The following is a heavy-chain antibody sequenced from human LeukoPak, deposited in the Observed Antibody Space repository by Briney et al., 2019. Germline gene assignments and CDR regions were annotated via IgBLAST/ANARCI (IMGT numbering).Heavy chain of an antibody. D-gene: IGHD4-17*01. CDR2: MNPNSGNT. CDR3: ARHVAPYGDYEFADY. J-gene: IGHJ4*02. V-gene: IGHV1-8*02. CDR1: GYTFTSYG. Sequence: ASVKVSCKASGYTFTSYGINWVRQATGQGLEWMGWMNPNSGNTGYAQKFQGRVTMTRNTSISTAYMELSSLRSEDTAVYYCARHVAPYGDYEFADYWGQGTLVTVSS.